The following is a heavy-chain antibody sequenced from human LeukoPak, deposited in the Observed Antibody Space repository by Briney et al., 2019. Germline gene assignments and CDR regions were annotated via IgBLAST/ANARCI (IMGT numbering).Heavy chain of an antibody. J-gene: IGHJ4*02. V-gene: IGHV4-4*07. Sequence: PSETLSLTCTVSGGTISSYYWSWIRQPAGKGLEWIGRIYTSLSITYNPSLNSRDNRSVDTSKNKFSLKVISVTSPDTAVYYFCGDSLVMVDYWGQGTLVTVSS. CDR2: IYTSLSI. CDR3: CGDSLVMVDY. D-gene: IGHD5-12*01. CDR1: GGTISSYY.